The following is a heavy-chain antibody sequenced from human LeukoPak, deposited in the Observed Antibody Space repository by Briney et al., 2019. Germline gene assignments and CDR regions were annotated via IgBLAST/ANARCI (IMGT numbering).Heavy chain of an antibody. V-gene: IGHV1-46*01. CDR1: GYTFTSYY. CDR2: LNPSGTST. D-gene: IGHD6-13*01. CDR3: ARAYTSSHDAFDI. Sequence: ASVKVSCKASGYTFTSYYMHWVRQAPGQGLEWMGMLNPSGTSTRYAQKFQGRVTITRDTSTSTVYMELSSLRSEDTAFYYCARAYTSSHDAFDIWGQGTLVTVSS. J-gene: IGHJ3*02.